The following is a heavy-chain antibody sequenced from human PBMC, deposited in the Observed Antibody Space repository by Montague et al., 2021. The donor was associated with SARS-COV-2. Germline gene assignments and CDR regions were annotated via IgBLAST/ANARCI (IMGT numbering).Heavy chain of an antibody. J-gene: IGHJ4*02. CDR2: IYYSGST. Sequence: TLSLTCTVSGGSISSGGYYWSWIRQHPGKGLEWIGYIYYSGSTYYNPSLKSRVTISVDRSVNQFSLSLSSVTAADTAVYYCAGRDGYKQTMDYWGQGTLVTVSS. CDR3: AGRDGYKQTMDY. V-gene: IGHV4-31*03. D-gene: IGHD5-24*01. CDR1: GGSISSGGYY.